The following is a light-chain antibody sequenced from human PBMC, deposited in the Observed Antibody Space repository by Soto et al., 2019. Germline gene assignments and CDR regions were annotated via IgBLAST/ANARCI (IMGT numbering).Light chain of an antibody. J-gene: IGLJ1*01. Sequence: QSVLTQPPSVSGAPGQSVTISCTGSSSNIGAGYDVHWYQQLPGTALKLLIYDNRNRPSGVPDRFSGSKSGTSASLAITGLQAEDEADYYCQSYDSSLSAYVFGTGTKVTVL. CDR1: SSNIGAGYD. CDR3: QSYDSSLSAYV. CDR2: DNR. V-gene: IGLV1-40*01.